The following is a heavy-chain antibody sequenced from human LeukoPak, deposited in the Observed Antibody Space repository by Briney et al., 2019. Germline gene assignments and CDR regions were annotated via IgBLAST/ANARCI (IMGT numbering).Heavy chain of an antibody. Sequence: GETLRLSCAASGFTFSSHGMNWVRQAPGKGLEWVSGISGSGGNTYYADSVKGRFTISRDNSKNTLYLQMNSLRAEDTAVYYCAKERGYSYGYLAYWGQGTLVTVSS. CDR2: ISGSGGNT. D-gene: IGHD5-18*01. J-gene: IGHJ4*02. V-gene: IGHV3-23*01. CDR3: AKERGYSYGYLAY. CDR1: GFTFSSHG.